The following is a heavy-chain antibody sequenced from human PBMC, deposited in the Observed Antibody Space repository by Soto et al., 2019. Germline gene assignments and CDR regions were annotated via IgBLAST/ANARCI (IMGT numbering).Heavy chain of an antibody. CDR2: INHSGST. D-gene: IGHD6-6*01. CDR3: ARGPYARHSSSSWGRGDY. J-gene: IGHJ4*02. CDR1: GGSFSGYY. V-gene: IGHV4-34*01. Sequence: QVQLQQWGAGLLKPSETLSLTCAVYGGSFSGYYWSWIRQPPGKGLEWIGEINHSGSTNYNPSLKSRVTISVDTSKNQFSLKLSSVTAADTAVYYCARGPYARHSSSSWGRGDYWGQGTLVTVSS.